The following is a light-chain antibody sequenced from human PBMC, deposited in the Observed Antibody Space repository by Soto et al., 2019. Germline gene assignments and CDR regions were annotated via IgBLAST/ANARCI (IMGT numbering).Light chain of an antibody. Sequence: EIVLTQSPGTLSLSTGERATLSCRASQSISSSYLAWYQQKPGQAPRLLIYGVSSRATGIPDRFSGSGSGTDFTLTISRLEPEDFAVYYCQQYDSAPRTFGGGTKVEIK. J-gene: IGKJ4*01. CDR3: QQYDSAPRT. CDR2: GVS. CDR1: QSISSSY. V-gene: IGKV3-20*01.